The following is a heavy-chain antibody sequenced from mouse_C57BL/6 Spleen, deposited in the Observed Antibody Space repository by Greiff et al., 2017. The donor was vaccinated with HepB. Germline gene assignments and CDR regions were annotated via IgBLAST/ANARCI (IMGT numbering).Heavy chain of an antibody. Sequence: VQLQQSGAELVMPGASVKLSCKASGYTFTSYWMHWVKQRPGQGLEWIGEIDPSDSYTNYNQKFKGKSTLTVDKSSSTAYMQLSSLTSEDAAVYYSASGNSLFAYWGQGTLVTVAA. V-gene: IGHV1-69*01. D-gene: IGHD2-1*01. CDR1: GYTFTSYW. J-gene: IGHJ3*01. CDR3: ASGNSLFAY. CDR2: IDPSDSYT.